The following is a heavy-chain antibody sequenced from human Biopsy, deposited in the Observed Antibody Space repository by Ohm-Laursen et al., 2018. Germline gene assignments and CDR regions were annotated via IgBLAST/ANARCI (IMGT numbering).Heavy chain of an antibody. J-gene: IGHJ6*02. Sequence: SSVKVSCKASGDTFSRSAFFWVRQAPGQGLVYLGRIIPIVGITNHAQTFQGRITLTADKSTFMVYMELSRLRSDDTAIYYCARGGSGSGYYGMDVWGQGATVTVSS. CDR3: ARGGSGSGYYGMDV. D-gene: IGHD3-10*01. CDR2: IIPIVGIT. V-gene: IGHV1-69*04. CDR1: GDTFSRSA.